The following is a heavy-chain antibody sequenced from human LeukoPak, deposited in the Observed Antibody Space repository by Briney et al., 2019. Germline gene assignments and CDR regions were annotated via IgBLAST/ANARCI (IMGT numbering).Heavy chain of an antibody. J-gene: IGHJ5*02. Sequence: GSLRPSCAASGFTFSSYAMHWVRQAPGKGLEWVAVISYDGSNEYYADSVKGRFTISRDNSKNTLYLQMNSLRAEDTAMYYCARAYDSSAYRTNWFDPWGQGTLVTVSS. D-gene: IGHD3-22*01. CDR3: ARAYDSSAYRTNWFDP. V-gene: IGHV3-30-3*01. CDR1: GFTFSSYA. CDR2: ISYDGSNE.